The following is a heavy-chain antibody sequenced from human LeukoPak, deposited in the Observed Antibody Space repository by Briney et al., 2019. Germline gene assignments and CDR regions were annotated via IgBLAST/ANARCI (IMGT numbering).Heavy chain of an antibody. V-gene: IGHV3-23*01. CDR2: ISGSGGST. D-gene: IGHD2-15*01. Sequence: PGGSLRLSCAASGFTFSSYAMSWVRQAPGKGLEWVSAISGSGGSTFDADSVKGRFTISRDNAKNSLYLQMNSLRAEDTALYYCAREDQPRGTFDYWGQGILVTVSS. CDR1: GFTFSSYA. J-gene: IGHJ4*02. CDR3: AREDQPRGTFDY.